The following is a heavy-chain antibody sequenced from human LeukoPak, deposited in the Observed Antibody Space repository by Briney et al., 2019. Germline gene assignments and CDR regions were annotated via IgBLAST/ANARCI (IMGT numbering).Heavy chain of an antibody. Sequence: ASVKVSCKASGYTFTDYYLHWLRQAPGQGLEWMGWMHPNSGGTNYAQNFQGRVTMARDTSITTAYMELSRLTSDDTAVYYCASLAHFDGSTYYPDFWGQGTLVTVSS. J-gene: IGHJ4*02. CDR1: GYTFTDYY. D-gene: IGHD3-22*01. CDR3: ASLAHFDGSTYYPDF. V-gene: IGHV1-2*02. CDR2: MHPNSGGT.